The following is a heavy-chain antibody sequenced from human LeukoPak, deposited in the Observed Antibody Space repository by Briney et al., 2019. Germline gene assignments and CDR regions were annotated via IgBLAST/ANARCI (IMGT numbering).Heavy chain of an antibody. J-gene: IGHJ4*02. V-gene: IGHV4-38-2*02. Sequence: SETLSLTCTVSGYSISSGYYWGWIRQPPGKGLEWIGSIYHSGSTYYNPSLKSRVTISVDTSKNQFSLKLSSVTAADTAVYYCAREGGHSNIYYFDYWGQGTLVTVSS. CDR3: AREGGHSNIYYFDY. CDR2: IYHSGST. CDR1: GYSISSGYY. D-gene: IGHD4-11*01.